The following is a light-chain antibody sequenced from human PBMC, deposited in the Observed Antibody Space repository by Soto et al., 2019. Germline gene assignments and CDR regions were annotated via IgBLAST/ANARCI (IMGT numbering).Light chain of an antibody. CDR3: QQYNNWCT. J-gene: IGKJ1*01. V-gene: IGKV3-15*01. CDR2: GAS. CDR1: QSVSSN. Sequence: EIVMTQSPATLSVSPGERATLSCRASQSVSSNLAWYQQKPGQAPRLLIYGASTTATGIPARFSGSGCGTEFTLSISSLQSEDFAVYYCQQYNNWCTFGQGNKVEIK.